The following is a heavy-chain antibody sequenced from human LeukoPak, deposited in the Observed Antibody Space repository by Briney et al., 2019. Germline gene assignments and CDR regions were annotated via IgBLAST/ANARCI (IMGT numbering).Heavy chain of an antibody. V-gene: IGHV4-39*07. CDR2: INYSGST. CDR3: AKNGQSGFSFDP. D-gene: IGHD3-3*01. CDR1: GASISSRSYY. Sequence: PSETLSLTCTVSGASISSRSYYWGWIRQPPGKGLEWIGSINYSGSTSYNPSLKSRVTISADTSKNQFSLKLNSVTAADTAVYYCAKNGQSGFSFDPWGQGTLVTVSS. J-gene: IGHJ5*02.